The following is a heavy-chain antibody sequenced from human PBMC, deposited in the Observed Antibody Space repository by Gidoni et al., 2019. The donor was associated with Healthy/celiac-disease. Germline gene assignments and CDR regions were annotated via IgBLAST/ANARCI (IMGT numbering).Heavy chain of an antibody. J-gene: IGHJ5*02. V-gene: IGHV7-4-1*02. CDR2: INTNTGNP. Sequence: QVQLVQSGSELKKPGASVTVSVKASGYTFTSYAMNWVRQAPGQGLEWMGWINTNTGNPTYAQGFTGRFVFSLDTSVSTAYLQISSLKAEDTAVYYCARGALLWFGELGNWFDPWGQGTLVTVSS. D-gene: IGHD3-10*01. CDR1: GYTFTSYA. CDR3: ARGALLWFGELGNWFDP.